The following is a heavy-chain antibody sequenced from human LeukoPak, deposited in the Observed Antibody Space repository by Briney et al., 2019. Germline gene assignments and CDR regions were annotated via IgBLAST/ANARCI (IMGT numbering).Heavy chain of an antibody. V-gene: IGHV3-23*01. CDR2: ISGSGGST. D-gene: IGHD3-22*01. Sequence: ETLSLTCAVYGGSFSGYYWSWVRQAPGKGLEWVSAISGSGGSTYYADSVKGRFTISRDNSKNTLYLQMNSLRAEDTAVYYCAKGLYYYDSRAFDIWGQGTMVTVSS. J-gene: IGHJ3*02. CDR1: GGSFSGYY. CDR3: AKGLYYYDSRAFDI.